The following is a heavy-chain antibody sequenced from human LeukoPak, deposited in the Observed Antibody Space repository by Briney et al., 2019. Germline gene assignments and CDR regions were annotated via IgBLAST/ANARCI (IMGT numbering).Heavy chain of an antibody. V-gene: IGHV3-7*01. CDR1: GFTFRSYA. J-gene: IGHJ4*02. Sequence: GGSLRLSCAASGFTFRSYAMHWVRQAPGKGLEWVANIKQDGGEKHYVDSVKGRITISRDNARNSVYLQINSLRGEDTAVYYCARIGYSSSSFDYWGQGTLVTVSS. CDR2: IKQDGGEK. CDR3: ARIGYSSSSFDY. D-gene: IGHD3-22*01.